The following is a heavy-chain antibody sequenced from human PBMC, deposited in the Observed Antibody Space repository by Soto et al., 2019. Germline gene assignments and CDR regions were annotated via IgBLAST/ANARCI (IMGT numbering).Heavy chain of an antibody. D-gene: IGHD4-17*01. V-gene: IGHV1-69*01. CDR3: ARLYGDASGWFDP. CDR1: GGTFSSYA. CDR2: IIPNFGTA. Sequence: QVQLVQSGAEVKKPGSSVKVSCKASGGTFSSYAISWVRQAPGQGLEWMGGIIPNFGTASYAQKFQGRVTITADESTSTAYMELSRLRSEDTAVYYCARLYGDASGWFDPWGQGTLVTVSS. J-gene: IGHJ5*02.